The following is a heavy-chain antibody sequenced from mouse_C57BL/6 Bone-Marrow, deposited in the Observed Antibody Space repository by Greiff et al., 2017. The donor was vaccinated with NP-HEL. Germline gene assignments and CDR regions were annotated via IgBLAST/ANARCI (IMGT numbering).Heavy chain of an antibody. CDR3: ARKELLRSPDV. D-gene: IGHD1-1*01. J-gene: IGHJ1*03. V-gene: IGHV1-50*01. CDR2: IDPSDSYT. Sequence: VQLQQPGAELVKPGASVKLSCKASGYTFTSYWMQWVKQRPGQGLEWLGEIDPSDSYTNYNHKFTGKAPLTVDTSSSTAYMQLSSLTSEDSAVYYCARKELLRSPDVWGTGTTVTVAS. CDR1: GYTFTSYW.